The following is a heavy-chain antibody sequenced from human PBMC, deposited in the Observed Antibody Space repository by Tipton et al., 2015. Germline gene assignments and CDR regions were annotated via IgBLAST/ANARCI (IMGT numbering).Heavy chain of an antibody. CDR3: ARGPLGTYSGTYYLLH. CDR1: GFTFSSYA. Sequence: SLRLSCAASGFTFSSYAMNWVRQVPGKGLEWVSVISGSGTTTYYADSVKGRFTISRDNSKNTLYLQMNGLSAEDTAVYYCARGPLGTYSGTYYLLHWGQGTLVTVSS. CDR2: ISGSGTTT. J-gene: IGHJ4*02. D-gene: IGHD1-26*01. V-gene: IGHV3-23*01.